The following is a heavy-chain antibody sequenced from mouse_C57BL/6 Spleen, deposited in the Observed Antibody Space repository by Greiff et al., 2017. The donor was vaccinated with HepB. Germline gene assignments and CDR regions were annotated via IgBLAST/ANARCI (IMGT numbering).Heavy chain of an antibody. J-gene: IGHJ1*03. CDR1: GFNIKDYY. D-gene: IGHD1-1*01. V-gene: IGHV14-1*01. Sequence: EVQVVESGAELVRPGASVKLSCTASGFNIKDYYMHWVKQRPEQGLEWIGRIDPEDGDTEYAPKFQGKATMTTDTSSNTAYLQLSSLTSEDTAVYYCTTFYYGSSLGYFDVWGTGTTVTVSS. CDR3: TTFYYGSSLGYFDV. CDR2: IDPEDGDT.